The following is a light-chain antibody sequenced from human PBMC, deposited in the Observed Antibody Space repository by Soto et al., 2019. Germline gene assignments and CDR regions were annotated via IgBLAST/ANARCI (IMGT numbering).Light chain of an antibody. CDR2: AAS. Sequence: AIRMTQSPSSLSASTGDRVTITCRASQGISSYLAWYQQKLGKAPKLLIYAASTLQSGVPSRFSGSGSGTDFTLTISCLQSEDFETYYCQQYYSYPHTFGQGTKVDIK. J-gene: IGKJ2*01. CDR1: QGISSY. CDR3: QQYYSYPHT. V-gene: IGKV1-8*01.